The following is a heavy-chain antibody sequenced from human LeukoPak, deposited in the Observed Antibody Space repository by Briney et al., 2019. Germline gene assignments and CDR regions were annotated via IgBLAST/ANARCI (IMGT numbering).Heavy chain of an antibody. CDR3: AREPRGWLRAPHAFDI. Sequence: PGGSLRLSCAASGFTFSSYSMNWLRQAPGKGLEWVSYISSSSSTIYYADSVKGRFTISRDNAKNSLYLQMNSLRAEDTAVYYCAREPRGWLRAPHAFDIWGQGTMVTVSS. V-gene: IGHV3-48*01. CDR1: GFTFSSYS. D-gene: IGHD5-12*01. J-gene: IGHJ3*02. CDR2: ISSSSSTI.